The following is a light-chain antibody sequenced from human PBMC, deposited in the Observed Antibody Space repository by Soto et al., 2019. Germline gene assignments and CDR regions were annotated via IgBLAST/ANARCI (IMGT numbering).Light chain of an antibody. J-gene: IGKJ1*01. V-gene: IGKV1-5*03. CDR3: QQYTSYSLT. CDR2: KAS. CDR1: QSISSW. Sequence: DIQMTQSPSTLSASVGDRVTITCRASQSISSWLAWYQQKPGKAPKLLIYKASSLESGVPSRFSVSGSGTEFTLTISRLQPDDFATYYCQQYTSYSLTFGQGTKVEIK.